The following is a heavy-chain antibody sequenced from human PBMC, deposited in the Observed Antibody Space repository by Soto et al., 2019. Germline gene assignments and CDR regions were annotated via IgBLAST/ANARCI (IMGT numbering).Heavy chain of an antibody. V-gene: IGHV3-11*01. CDR1: GFTFSNNW. J-gene: IGHJ6*02. CDR3: GRDPELWDENVATRAPFHYYGMDV. Sequence: QMRLVESGGGLVEPGGSLRLSCVTSGFTFSNNWMSWIRQAPGRGLEWLAYISRSGSTIYYADSVKGRFTISRDNSKSSLYLQMDNLRAEDTAMYYCGRDPELWDENVATRAPFHYYGMDVWGQGTTVTVSS. CDR2: ISRSGSTI. D-gene: IGHD6-6*01.